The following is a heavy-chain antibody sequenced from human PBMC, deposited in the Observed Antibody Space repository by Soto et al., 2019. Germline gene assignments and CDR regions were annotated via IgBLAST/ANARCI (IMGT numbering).Heavy chain of an antibody. Sequence: SETLSLTCAVYGGSFSSYHWSWIRQTPGKGLEWIGEINHLTTTNYNPSLKSRVIISLDTPKNQFPLKLSSVTAADTAVYYCARGYDTALAPIFWGQGILVTVSS. D-gene: IGHD5-18*01. CDR3: ARGYDTALAPIF. J-gene: IGHJ4*02. CDR2: INHLTTT. V-gene: IGHV4-34*01. CDR1: GGSFSSYH.